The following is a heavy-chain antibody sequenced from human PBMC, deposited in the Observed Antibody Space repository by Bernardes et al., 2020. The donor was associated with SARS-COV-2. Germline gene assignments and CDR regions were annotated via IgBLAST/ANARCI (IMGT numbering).Heavy chain of an antibody. CDR2: IGAPGDT. J-gene: IGHJ4*02. V-gene: IGHV3-13*01. D-gene: IGHD2-21*01. CDR3: VIRTTSFDF. CDR1: GLTFSNYD. Sequence: GGSLRLSCAASGLTFSNYDMHWVRQAAGKGLEWVSTIGAPGDTYYSHSVKGRFTISRDNAKNSLFLQMSSLTAGDTAVYYCVIRTTSFDFWGQGTLVTVSS.